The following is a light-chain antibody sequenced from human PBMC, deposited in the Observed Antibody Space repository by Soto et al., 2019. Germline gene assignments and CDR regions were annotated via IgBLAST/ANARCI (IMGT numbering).Light chain of an antibody. J-gene: IGLJ1*01. Sequence: SYELTQPPSVSVSPGQTASITCSGGNWGSTYAAWYQQRPGQSPLLIIYQDNKRPSGIPERFSGSISGNTATLTISGTQTLDEDDYYCQAWDSHTYVFGTGTKLTVL. CDR1: NWGSTY. V-gene: IGLV3-1*01. CDR2: QDN. CDR3: QAWDSHTYV.